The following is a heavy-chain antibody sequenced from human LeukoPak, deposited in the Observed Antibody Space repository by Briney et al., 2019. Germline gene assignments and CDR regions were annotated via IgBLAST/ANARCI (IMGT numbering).Heavy chain of an antibody. D-gene: IGHD6-19*01. CDR3: AREGRIAVAGEVGYYFDY. V-gene: IGHV4-39*02. Sequence: SETLSLTCTVSGGSISSSSYHWGWIRQPPGKGLEWIGSIYYSGSTYYNPSLKSRVTISVDTSKNQFSLKLSSVTAADTAVYYCAREGRIAVAGEVGYYFDYWGQGTLVTVSS. J-gene: IGHJ4*02. CDR2: IYYSGST. CDR1: GGSISSSSYH.